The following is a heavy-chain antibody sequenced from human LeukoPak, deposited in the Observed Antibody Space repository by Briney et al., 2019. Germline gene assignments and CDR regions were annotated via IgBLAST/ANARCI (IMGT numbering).Heavy chain of an antibody. V-gene: IGHV4-34*01. Sequence: SETLSLTCAVYGGSFSGYYWSWIRQPPGKGLEWIGEINHSGSTNYNPSLKSRVTISVDTSKNQFSLKLSSVTAADTAVYYCPEGLESRPDKGPFTYWGKGPWSPSPQ. J-gene: IGHJ4*03. CDR1: GGSFSGYY. CDR2: INHSGST. CDR3: PEGLESRPDKGPFTY. D-gene: IGHD2/OR15-2a*01.